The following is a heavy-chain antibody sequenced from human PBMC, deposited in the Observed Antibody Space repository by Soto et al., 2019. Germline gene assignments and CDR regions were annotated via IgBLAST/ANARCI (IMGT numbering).Heavy chain of an antibody. CDR2: TYYRSKWYN. CDR1: GDSVSSTSAA. Sequence: QVQLQQSGPGLVKPSQTLSLTCAISGDSVSSTSAAWSWIRQSPSRGLEWLGMTYYRSKWYNDFAVSVRSRITINPDTSEHQVSRQLSSVTPADTAVYYCARSTAADRPSVGYSYYMDVWGKGTTVTVSS. CDR3: ARSTAADRPSVGYSYYMDV. J-gene: IGHJ6*03. D-gene: IGHD2-2*01. V-gene: IGHV6-1*01.